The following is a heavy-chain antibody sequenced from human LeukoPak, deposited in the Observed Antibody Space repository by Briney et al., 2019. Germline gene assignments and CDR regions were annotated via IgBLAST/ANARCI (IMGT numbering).Heavy chain of an antibody. CDR2: ISGSGGST. CDR3: ARDLGGERTAEF. D-gene: IGHD2-21*01. CDR1: GFTIDDYG. J-gene: IGHJ4*02. V-gene: IGHV3-23*01. Sequence: GGSLRLSCAASGFTIDDYGMSWVRQAPGKGLEWVSAISGSGGSTYYADSVKGRFTISRDNSKNTLYLQMDSLRAEDTAVYYCARDLGGERTAEFGGQGTLVTVSS.